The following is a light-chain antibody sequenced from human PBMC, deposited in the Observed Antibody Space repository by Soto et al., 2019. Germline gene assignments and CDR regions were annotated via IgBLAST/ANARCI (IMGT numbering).Light chain of an antibody. CDR1: LSVSSY. CDR3: QQYGSSPLIS. Sequence: EIVMTQSPATLSVTPMEIATLSFMTSLSVSSYLAWYQQKPGQAPRLLIFGASKRATGIPDRFSGSGSGRDFTLTISGLEPEDFAVYYCQQYGSSPLISFGQGRRLEIK. CDR2: GAS. V-gene: IGKV3-20*01. J-gene: IGKJ5*01.